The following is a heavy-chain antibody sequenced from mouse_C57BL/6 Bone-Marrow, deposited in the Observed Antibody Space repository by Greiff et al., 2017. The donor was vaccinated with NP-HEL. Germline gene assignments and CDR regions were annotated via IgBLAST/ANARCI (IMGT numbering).Heavy chain of an antibody. CDR1: GYTFTSYW. CDR2: IHPNSGST. V-gene: IGHV1-64*01. Sequence: QVQLQQPGAELVKPGASVKLSCKASGYTFTSYWMHWVKQRPGQGLEWIGMIHPNSGSTNYNEKFKSKATLTVAKSSSTAYRQLSSLTSEDSAVYYCARIYYDYDGYWYFDVWGTGTTVTVSS. CDR3: ARIYYDYDGYWYFDV. D-gene: IGHD2-4*01. J-gene: IGHJ1*03.